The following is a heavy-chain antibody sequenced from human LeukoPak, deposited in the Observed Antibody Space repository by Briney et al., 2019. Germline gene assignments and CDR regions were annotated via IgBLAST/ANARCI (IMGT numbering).Heavy chain of an antibody. D-gene: IGHD3-10*01. CDR2: ISAQHDNT. CDR3: ARVETAEAVTGSGGNYSYYYGFEV. CDR1: VYTFSS. V-gene: IGHV1-18*01. Sequence: ASVKVSFMASVYTFSSFSWVRQAPGQGLEWMGGISAQHDNTIYAQKLQGRLTITTDTSMNTPYMELRSLGSDDTASYYRARVETAEAVTGSGGNYSYYYGFEVWGHGTTVTVSS. J-gene: IGHJ6*01.